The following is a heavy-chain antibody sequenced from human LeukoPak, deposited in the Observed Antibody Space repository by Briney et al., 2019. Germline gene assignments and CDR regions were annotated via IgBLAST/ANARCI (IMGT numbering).Heavy chain of an antibody. Sequence: GGTLRLSCAASGFTFNSYSMNWVRQAPGKGLEWVSYISSSGSSIYYADSVKGRFTISRDNAENSLNLQMNSLRAEDTAVYYCARGDNWNSYYYYYMDVWGKGTTVTVFS. D-gene: IGHD1-7*01. J-gene: IGHJ6*03. CDR3: ARGDNWNSYYYYYMDV. V-gene: IGHV3-48*04. CDR1: GFTFNSYS. CDR2: ISSSGSSI.